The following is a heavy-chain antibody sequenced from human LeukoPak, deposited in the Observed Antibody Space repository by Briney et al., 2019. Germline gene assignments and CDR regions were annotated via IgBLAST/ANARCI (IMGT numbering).Heavy chain of an antibody. D-gene: IGHD1-26*01. J-gene: IGHJ6*03. CDR1: GYTFTSYG. V-gene: IGHV1-18*01. CDR3: ARDSGSYFYYYYMDV. Sequence: ASVKVSCKASGYTFTSYGISWVRQAPGQGLEWMGWISAYNGNTNYAQKLQGRVTMTTDTSTSTAYMELSSLRSEDTAVYYCARDSGSYFYYYYMDVWGKGTMVTVSS. CDR2: ISAYNGNT.